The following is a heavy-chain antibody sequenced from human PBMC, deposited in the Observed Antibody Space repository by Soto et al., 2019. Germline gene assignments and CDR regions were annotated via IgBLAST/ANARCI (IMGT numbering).Heavy chain of an antibody. CDR3: ARVSPNFYYYYMDV. V-gene: IGHV3-48*01. CDR2: ISYSGGTI. CDR1: GFTFSSYC. Sequence: EVQLVESGGGLVQPGGSLRLSCAASGFTFSSYCMNWVRQAPGKGLEWVSYISYSGGTIHYADSVKGRLIISRDNAENSLYLQMNSLRVEDSAVYYCARVSPNFYYYYMDVWGKGTTVTVSS. J-gene: IGHJ6*03.